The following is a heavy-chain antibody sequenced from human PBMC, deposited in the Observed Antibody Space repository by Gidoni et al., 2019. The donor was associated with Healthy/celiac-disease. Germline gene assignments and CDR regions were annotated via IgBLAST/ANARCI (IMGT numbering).Heavy chain of an antibody. CDR3: ASAAGFGELGAFDI. D-gene: IGHD3-10*01. CDR2: INHSGST. Sequence: QVQLQQWGAGLLKPSETLSLTCAFYGGSFSGYSWSWIRQPPGKGLEWIGEINHSGSTNYNPSLKSRVTISVDTSKNQFSLKLSSVTAADTAVYYCASAAGFGELGAFDIWGQGTMVTVSS. V-gene: IGHV4-34*01. J-gene: IGHJ3*02. CDR1: GGSFSGYS.